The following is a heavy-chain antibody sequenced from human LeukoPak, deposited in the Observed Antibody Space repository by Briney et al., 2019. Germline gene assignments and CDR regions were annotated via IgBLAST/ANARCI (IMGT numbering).Heavy chain of an antibody. D-gene: IGHD5-18*01. CDR2: IIPIFGTA. CDR3: ARERYGYLYYFDY. V-gene: IGHV1-69*05. J-gene: IGHJ4*02. Sequence: ASVKVSCKASGGTFSSYAISWVRQAPGQGLEWMGGIIPIFGTANYAQKFQGRVTITTDESTSTAYMELSSLRSEDTAVYYCARERYGYLYYFDYGGQGTLVPVS. CDR1: GGTFSSYA.